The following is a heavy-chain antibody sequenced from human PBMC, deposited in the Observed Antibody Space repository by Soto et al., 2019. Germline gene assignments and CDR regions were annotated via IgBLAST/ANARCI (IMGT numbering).Heavy chain of an antibody. Sequence: ASGKVSCKASGYTFTSHDIHWLRQASGQGLEWMGSINPYSGNTAFAPKFQDRIAMTRDTSITTAYMELNSLSSGDTAVYFCSSLSSMDVWGQGTTVTVAS. J-gene: IGHJ6*02. CDR1: GYTFTSHD. D-gene: IGHD6-6*01. CDR2: INPYSGNT. CDR3: SSLSSMDV. V-gene: IGHV1-8*01.